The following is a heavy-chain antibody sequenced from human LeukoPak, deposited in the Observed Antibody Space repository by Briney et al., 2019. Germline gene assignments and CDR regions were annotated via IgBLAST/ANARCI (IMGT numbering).Heavy chain of an antibody. J-gene: IGHJ4*02. Sequence: GGSLRLSCAASGFTFSSYIMNWVRQAPGKGLEWVSSISSSSTYICYADSVKGRFTISRDNAKNSLYLQMNSLRAEDTAIYYCARSILAGTGGFDYWGQGSLITVSS. CDR2: ISSSSTYI. CDR1: GFTFSSYI. V-gene: IGHV3-21*01. D-gene: IGHD6-19*01. CDR3: ARSILAGTGGFDY.